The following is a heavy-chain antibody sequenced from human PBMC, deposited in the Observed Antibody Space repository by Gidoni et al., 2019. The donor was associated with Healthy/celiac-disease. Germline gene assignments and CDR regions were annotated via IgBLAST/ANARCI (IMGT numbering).Heavy chain of an antibody. CDR3: ARGWSIAARGGLVP. Sequence: QVQLQESGPGLVKPSQTLSLTCPVSGGSISSGSYYWSWIRQPAGKGLEWIGRIYTSGSTNYNPSLKSRVTISVDTSKNQFSLKLSSVTAADTAVYYCARGWSIAARGGLVPWGQGTLVTVSS. CDR1: GGSISSGSYY. J-gene: IGHJ5*02. CDR2: IYTSGST. V-gene: IGHV4-61*02. D-gene: IGHD6-6*01.